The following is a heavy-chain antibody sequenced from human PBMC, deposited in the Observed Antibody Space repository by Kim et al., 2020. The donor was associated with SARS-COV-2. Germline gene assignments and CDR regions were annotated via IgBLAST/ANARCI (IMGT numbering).Heavy chain of an antibody. Sequence: GGSLRLSCAASGFTFCSYAMHWVRQAPGKGLEWVAVISYDGSNKYYADSVKGRFTISRDNSKNTLYLQMNSLRAEDTAVYYCARDPMITFGGVIAIGYYYYGMDVWGQGTTVTVSS. V-gene: IGHV3-30*04. CDR3: ARDPMITFGGVIAIGYYYYGMDV. CDR1: GFTFCSYA. D-gene: IGHD3-16*02. CDR2: ISYDGSNK. J-gene: IGHJ6*02.